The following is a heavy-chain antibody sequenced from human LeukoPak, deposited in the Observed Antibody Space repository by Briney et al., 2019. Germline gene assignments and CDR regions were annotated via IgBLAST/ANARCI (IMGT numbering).Heavy chain of an antibody. J-gene: IGHJ6*03. Sequence: NPSETLSLTCTVSGGSISSYYWSWIRQPPGKGLEWIGYIYYSGSTNYNPSLKSRVTISVDTSKNQFSLKLSSVTAADTAVHYCARDGPLYDFWSGYYRADYYYYMDVWGKGTTVTVSS. CDR2: IYYSGST. D-gene: IGHD3-3*01. CDR1: GGSISSYY. V-gene: IGHV4-59*01. CDR3: ARDGPLYDFWSGYYRADYYYYMDV.